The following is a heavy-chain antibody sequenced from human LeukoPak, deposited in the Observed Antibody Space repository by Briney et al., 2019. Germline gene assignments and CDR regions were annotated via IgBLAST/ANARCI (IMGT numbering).Heavy chain of an antibody. D-gene: IGHD1-7*01. CDR1: GGSISSSSYY. J-gene: IGHJ4*02. V-gene: IGHV4-39*07. CDR2: IYYSGST. Sequence: SETLSLTCTVSGGSISSSSYYWGWIRQPPGKGLEWIGSIYYSGSTYYNPSLKSRVTISVDTSKNQFSLKLSSVTAADTAVYYCARDPTGTPTFDYWGQGTLVTVSS. CDR3: ARDPTGTPTFDY.